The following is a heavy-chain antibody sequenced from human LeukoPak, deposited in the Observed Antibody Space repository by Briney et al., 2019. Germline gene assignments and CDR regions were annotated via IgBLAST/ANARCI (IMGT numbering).Heavy chain of an antibody. CDR1: GGSFSGYY. D-gene: IGHD3-3*01. V-gene: IGHV4-34*01. CDR2: INHSGST. J-gene: IGHJ4*02. CDR3: ARGLTISSSGSYYFDY. Sequence: SETLSLTCAVYGGSFSGYYWSWIRQPPGKGLEWIGEINHSGSTNYNPSLKSRVTISVDTSKNQFSLELSSVTAADTAVYYCARGLTISSSGSYYFDYWGQGTLVTVSS.